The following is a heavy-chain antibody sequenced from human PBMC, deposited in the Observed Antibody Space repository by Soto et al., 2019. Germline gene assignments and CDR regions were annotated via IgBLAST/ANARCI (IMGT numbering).Heavy chain of an antibody. CDR3: ATQHRTIFGVVIVDY. J-gene: IGHJ4*02. D-gene: IGHD3-3*01. CDR1: GGTFSSYA. CDR2: IIPIFGTA. V-gene: IGHV1-69*13. Sequence: GASVKVSCKASGGTFSSYAISWVRQAPGQGLEWMGGIIPIFGTANYAQKFQGRATITADESTSTAYMELSSLRSEDTAVYYCATQHRTIFGVVIVDYWGQGTLVTVSS.